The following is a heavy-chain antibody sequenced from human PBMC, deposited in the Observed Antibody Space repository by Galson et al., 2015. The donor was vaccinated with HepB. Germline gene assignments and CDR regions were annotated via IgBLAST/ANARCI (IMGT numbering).Heavy chain of an antibody. CDR2: ISSSSSYT. CDR3: ARDKGMGIVATIPYYFDY. CDR1: GFTFSDYY. J-gene: IGHJ4*02. Sequence: SLRLSCAASGFTFSDYYMSWIRQAPGKGLEWVSYISSSSSYTNYADSVKGRFTISRDNAKNSLYLQMNSLRAEDTAVYYCARDKGMGIVATIPYYFDYWGQGTLVTVSS. V-gene: IGHV3-11*06. D-gene: IGHD5-12*01.